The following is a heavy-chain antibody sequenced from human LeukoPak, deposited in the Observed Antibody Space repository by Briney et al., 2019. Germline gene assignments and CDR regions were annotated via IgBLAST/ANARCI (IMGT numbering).Heavy chain of an antibody. CDR2: IYTSGST. D-gene: IGHD2-2*02. Sequence: SQTLSLTCTVSGGSISSGTYYWSWLRQPAGKGLEWIGRIYTSGSTNYNPSLKSRVTISVDTSKNQFSLKLSSVTAADTAVYYCARDVQYQLLYGPNWFDPWGQGTLVTVSS. V-gene: IGHV4-61*02. CDR1: GGSISSGTYY. CDR3: ARDVQYQLLYGPNWFDP. J-gene: IGHJ5*02.